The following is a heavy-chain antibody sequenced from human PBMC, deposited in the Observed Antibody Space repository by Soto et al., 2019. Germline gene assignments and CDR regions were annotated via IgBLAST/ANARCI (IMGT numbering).Heavy chain of an antibody. J-gene: IGHJ4*02. V-gene: IGHV3-21*01. Sequence: GGSLRLSCAASGFTFTNHNMNWVRQAPGKGLEWVSSISSSSSFRNYADSVEGRFSISRDNDKNLVYLQMDSLRAEDTAVYYCARDPPLSVLVVVATDDFWGQGTLVTVSS. D-gene: IGHD2-21*01. CDR1: GFTFTNHN. CDR3: ARDPPLSVLVVVATDDF. CDR2: ISSSSSFR.